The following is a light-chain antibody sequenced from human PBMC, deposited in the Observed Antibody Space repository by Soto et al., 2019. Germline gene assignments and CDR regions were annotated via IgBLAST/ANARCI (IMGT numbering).Light chain of an antibody. V-gene: IGKV1-5*01. CDR1: QTISTY. Sequence: DIQMTQSPSSLSASVGDRVTITCRASQTISTYLNWYQQKPGKAPRLLIYDASVLETGVPSRFSGSGSGTEFTLAISGLQSDDFATYYCQQYNSYSTFGQGTKVDIK. CDR2: DAS. J-gene: IGKJ1*01. CDR3: QQYNSYST.